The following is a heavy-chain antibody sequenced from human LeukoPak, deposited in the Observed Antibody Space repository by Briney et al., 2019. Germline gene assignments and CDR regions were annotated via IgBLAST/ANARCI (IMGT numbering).Heavy chain of an antibody. J-gene: IGHJ3*02. CDR2: IYGSGNN. CDR1: GASISNYY. D-gene: IGHD4/OR15-4a*01. V-gene: IGHV4-4*07. Sequence: SETLSLTCTVSGASISNYYWGWIRQPAGKGLEWIGRIYGSGNNTYNPSPKSRVTMSLDTSKNQFSLKMNFVTAADTAVYYCARADYGDRNDAFDIWGQGTMVTVSS. CDR3: ARADYGDRNDAFDI.